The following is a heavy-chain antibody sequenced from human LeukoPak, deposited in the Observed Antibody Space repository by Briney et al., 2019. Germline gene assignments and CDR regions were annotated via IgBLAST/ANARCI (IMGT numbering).Heavy chain of an antibody. CDR3: ARELGYYGSGSYYNYYYYYYMDV. D-gene: IGHD3-10*01. CDR2: IYTSGST. Sequence: SETLSLTCTVSGGSISTYSWSWIRQPAGKGLEWIGRIYTSGSTNYSPSLKSRVTISVDTSKNQFSLKLSSVTAADTAVYYCARELGYYGSGSYYNYYYYYYMDVWGKGTTVTVSS. CDR1: GGSISTYS. J-gene: IGHJ6*03. V-gene: IGHV4-4*07.